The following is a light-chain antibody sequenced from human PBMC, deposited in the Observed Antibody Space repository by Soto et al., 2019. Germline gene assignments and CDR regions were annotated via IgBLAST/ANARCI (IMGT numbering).Light chain of an antibody. CDR1: QSFSSS. CDR2: DAS. CDR3: QQYNNWPFN. V-gene: IGKV3-15*01. J-gene: IGKJ4*01. Sequence: EIVMTQSPATLSVSPGERATLSCRASQSFSSSLAWYQQKPGQAPRLLIYDASARATGIPARFSGSGSGTEFPLTISSLQSEDFAVYYCQQYNNWPFNFGGGTKVEL.